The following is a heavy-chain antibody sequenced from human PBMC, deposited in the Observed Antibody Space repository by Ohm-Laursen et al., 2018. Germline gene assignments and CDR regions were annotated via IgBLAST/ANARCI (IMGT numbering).Heavy chain of an antibody. CDR1: GFTVNNNY. D-gene: IGHD3-10*01. Sequence: SLRLSCSASGFTVNNNYMSWVRQAPGKGLEWVAVISYDGSNKYYPDSVKGRFTISRDNSKNTLYLQMNSLRAEDTAVYYCAKHSYGSGSYLSRNGYYGTDVWGQGTTVTVSS. J-gene: IGHJ6*02. V-gene: IGHV3-30*18. CDR3: AKHSYGSGSYLSRNGYYGTDV. CDR2: ISYDGSNK.